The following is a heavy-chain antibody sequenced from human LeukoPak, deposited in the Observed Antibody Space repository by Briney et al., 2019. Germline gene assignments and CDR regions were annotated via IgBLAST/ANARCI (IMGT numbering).Heavy chain of an antibody. Sequence: GGSLRLSSAASGFTFNNAWMSWVRQAPGRGLEWVGRIKSKTDVGTTDYAAPVKGRFTISRDDSKNMLFLQINGLKIEDTAVYYCVTGYYDRFANWGQGTLVTVSS. J-gene: IGHJ4*02. V-gene: IGHV3-15*01. CDR2: IKSKTDVGTT. D-gene: IGHD3-22*01. CDR1: GFTFNNAW. CDR3: VTGYYDRFAN.